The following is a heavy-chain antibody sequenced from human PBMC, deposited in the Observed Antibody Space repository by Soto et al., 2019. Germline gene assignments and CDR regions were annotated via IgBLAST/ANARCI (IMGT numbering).Heavy chain of an antibody. Sequence: QVQLVQSGAEVKKPGASVKVSCKASGYSFTSYEIYWVRQATGQGLEWMGWMNPNSGNTGYSQKLQGRVTMTRNTSISTASMELTSPRSDNTAVYYCAGGPYLVYYYYYYMGAWGKRTTVTVTS. CDR2: MNPNSGNT. J-gene: IGHJ6*03. CDR1: GYSFTSYE. D-gene: IGHD6-6*01. CDR3: AGGPYLVYYYYYYMGA. V-gene: IGHV1-8*01.